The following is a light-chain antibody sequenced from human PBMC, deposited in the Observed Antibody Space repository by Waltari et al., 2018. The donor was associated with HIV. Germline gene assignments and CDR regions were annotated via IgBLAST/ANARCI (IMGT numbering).Light chain of an antibody. CDR1: SSNIGSNY. J-gene: IGLJ3*02. CDR2: RNN. CDR3: AAWDDSLGGRGL. V-gene: IGLV1-47*01. Sequence: QSVLTQPPSATGTPGQRVTISCSGSSSNIGSNYVHWYPQLPGTTPKLLIYRNNQRPSGVPDRCSASKSGTSASLAIRGLRSEDEGDYYCAAWDDSLGGRGLFGGGTRLTVL.